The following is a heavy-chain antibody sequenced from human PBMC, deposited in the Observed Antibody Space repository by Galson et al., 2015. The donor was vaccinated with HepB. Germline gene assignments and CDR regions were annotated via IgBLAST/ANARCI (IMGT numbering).Heavy chain of an antibody. CDR2: IRYDGSNK. D-gene: IGHD6-19*01. Sequence: SLRLSCAASGFTFSSYGMHWVRQAPGKGLEWVAFIRYDGSNKYYADSVKGRFTISRDNSKNTLYLQMNSLRAEDTAVYYCATLGRSGWGNAFDIWGQGTMVTVSS. J-gene: IGHJ3*02. CDR1: GFTFSSYG. CDR3: ATLGRSGWGNAFDI. V-gene: IGHV3-30*02.